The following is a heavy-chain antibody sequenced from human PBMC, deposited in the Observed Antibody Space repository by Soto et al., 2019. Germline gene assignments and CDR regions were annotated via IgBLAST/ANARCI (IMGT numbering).Heavy chain of an antibody. CDR3: ARVIVYYDSSGLTVDAFDI. CDR2: IYYSGST. Sequence: SETLSLTCTVSVGSISSGGYYWSWIRQHPGKGLEWIGYIYYSGSTYYNPSLKSRVTISVDTSKNQFSLKLSSVTAADTAVYYCARVIVYYDSSGLTVDAFDIWGQGTMVTVSS. CDR1: VGSISSGGYY. V-gene: IGHV4-31*03. J-gene: IGHJ3*02. D-gene: IGHD3-22*01.